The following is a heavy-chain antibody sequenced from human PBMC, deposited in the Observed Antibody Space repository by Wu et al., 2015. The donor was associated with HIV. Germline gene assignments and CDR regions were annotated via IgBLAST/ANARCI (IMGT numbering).Heavy chain of an antibody. CDR3: SRGVAVGGSFDS. D-gene: IGHD2-2*01. V-gene: IGHV1-46*03. Sequence: QVHLVQSGTEVKKPGASVKVSCKASGYTFTSSYIHWVRQAPGRGLEWVGIISLGGVTTIYAQKFQGRVTMTRDTSTSTVYMDLSSLRSEDTAMYYCSRGVAVGGSFDSWGQGTLVTVSS. CDR2: ISLGGVTT. CDR1: GYTFTSSY. J-gene: IGHJ4*02.